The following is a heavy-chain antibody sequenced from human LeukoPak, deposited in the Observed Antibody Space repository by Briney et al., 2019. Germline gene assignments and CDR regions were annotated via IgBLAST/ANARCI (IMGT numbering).Heavy chain of an antibody. V-gene: IGHV4-31*03. CDR3: ATWVRGVILNDAFDI. J-gene: IGHJ3*02. CDR1: GGSISSGGYY. Sequence: SETLSLTCTVSGGSISSGGYYWSWIRQHPGKGLEWIGYIYYSGSTYYNPSLKSRVTISVDTSKNQFSLKLSSVTAADTAVYYCATWVRGVILNDAFDIWGQGTMVTVSS. CDR2: IYYSGST. D-gene: IGHD3-10*01.